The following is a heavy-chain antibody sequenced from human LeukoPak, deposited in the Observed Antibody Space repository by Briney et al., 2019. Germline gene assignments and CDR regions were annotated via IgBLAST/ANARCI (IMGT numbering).Heavy chain of an antibody. CDR3: ARVQEMATTDFDI. V-gene: IGHV3-23*01. Sequence: GGSLRLSCAASGFTFSSYGMSWVRQAPGKGLEWVSAISGSGGSTYYADSVKGRFTISRDNSKNTLYLQMNSLRADDTAVYYCARVQEMATTDFDIWGQGTMVTVSS. D-gene: IGHD5-24*01. CDR2: ISGSGGST. J-gene: IGHJ3*02. CDR1: GFTFSSYG.